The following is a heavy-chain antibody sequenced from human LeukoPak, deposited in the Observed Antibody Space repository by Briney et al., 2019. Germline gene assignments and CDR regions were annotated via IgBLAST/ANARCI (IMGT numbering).Heavy chain of an antibody. CDR1: GGTFSSYA. J-gene: IGHJ3*02. Sequence: SVKASCKASGGTFSSYAISWVRQAPGQGLEWMGGIIPIFGTANYAQKFQGRVTITADESTSTAYMELSSLRSEDTAVYYCTIGGGDQPDFDIWGQGTMVTVSS. D-gene: IGHD2-21*02. V-gene: IGHV1-69*13. CDR2: IIPIFGTA. CDR3: TIGGGDQPDFDI.